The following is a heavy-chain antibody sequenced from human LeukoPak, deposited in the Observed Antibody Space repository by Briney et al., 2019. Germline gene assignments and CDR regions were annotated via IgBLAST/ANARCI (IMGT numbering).Heavy chain of an antibody. V-gene: IGHV3-30*19. D-gene: IGHD2-2*01. Sequence: PGGSLRLSCAASGFTFSSYGMHWVRQAPGKGLEWVAVISYDGSDEYYADSVKGRFTISRDNYNNALYLQMNSLRGEVTAVYYCARGTPGTLYYFDYRGQGTLVTVSS. CDR3: ARGTPGTLYYFDY. CDR1: GFTFSSYG. CDR2: ISYDGSDE. J-gene: IGHJ4*02.